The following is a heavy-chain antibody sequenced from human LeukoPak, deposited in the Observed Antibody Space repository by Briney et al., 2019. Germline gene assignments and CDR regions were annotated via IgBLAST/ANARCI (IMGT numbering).Heavy chain of an antibody. CDR1: GYTFTGYY. V-gene: IGHV1-2*02. D-gene: IGHD5-12*01. J-gene: IGHJ4*02. CDR2: INPNSGGT. CDR3: ASQDIVATSGYFDY. Sequence: ASVKVSCKASGYTFTGYYMHWVRQAPGQGLEWMGWINPNSGGTNYAQKFQGRVTITADKSTSTAYMELSSLRSEDTAVYYCASQDIVATSGYFDYWGQGTLVTVSS.